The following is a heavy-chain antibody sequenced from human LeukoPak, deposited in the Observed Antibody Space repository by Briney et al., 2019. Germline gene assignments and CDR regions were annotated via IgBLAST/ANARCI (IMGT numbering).Heavy chain of an antibody. J-gene: IGHJ1*01. D-gene: IGHD3-10*01. V-gene: IGHV1-18*01. CDR1: GYTFTSYG. CDR2: ISAYNGNT. Sequence: GASVKVSCKASGYTFTSYGISWVRQAPGQGLEWMGWISAYNGNTNYAQKLQGRVTMTTDTSTSTAYMELRSLRSDDTAVYYCARSFTMVRGVIVPIWHFQHWGQGTLVTVSS. CDR3: ARSFTMVRGVIVPIWHFQH.